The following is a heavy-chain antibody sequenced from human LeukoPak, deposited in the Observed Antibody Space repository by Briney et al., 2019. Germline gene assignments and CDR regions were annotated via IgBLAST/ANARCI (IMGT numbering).Heavy chain of an antibody. CDR2: IYYSGST. CDR1: GDSISTSSYY. V-gene: IGHV4-39*07. J-gene: IGHJ2*01. Sequence: KSSETLSLTCTVSGDSISTSSYYWGWIRQPPGKGLEWIGSIYYSGSTYYNPSLKSRVTTSVDTSKNQFSLKLSSVTAADTAVYYCARVLAGSSGYWGDPTYWYFDLWGRGTLVTVSS. CDR3: ARVLAGSSGYWGDPTYWYFDL. D-gene: IGHD3-22*01.